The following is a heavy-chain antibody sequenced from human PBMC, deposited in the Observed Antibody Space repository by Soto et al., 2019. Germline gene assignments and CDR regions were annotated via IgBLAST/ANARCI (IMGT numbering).Heavy chain of an antibody. CDR3: ARWWLGEFFDY. CDR2: IYYSGST. V-gene: IGHV4-30-4*01. Sequence: PSETLSLTCTVSGGSISSGDYYWSWIRQPPGKGLEWIGSIYYSGSTYYNPSLKSRVTISVDTSKNQFSLKLSSVTAADTAVYYCARWWLGEFFDYWGKGTLVTVSS. D-gene: IGHD3-10*01. J-gene: IGHJ4*02. CDR1: GGSISSGDYY.